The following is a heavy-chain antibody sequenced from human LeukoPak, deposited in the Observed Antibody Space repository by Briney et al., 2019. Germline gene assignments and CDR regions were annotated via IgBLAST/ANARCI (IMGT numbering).Heavy chain of an antibody. J-gene: IGHJ4*02. D-gene: IGHD6-19*01. Sequence: SETLSLTCTVSGGSISSSSYYWGWIRQPPGKGLEWIGSIYYSGSTYYNPSLKSRVTISVDTSKNQFSLKLSSVTAADTAVYYCARHRSSGWNTNRPVNYWGQGTLVTVSS. V-gene: IGHV4-39*01. CDR3: ARHRSSGWNTNRPVNY. CDR2: IYYSGST. CDR1: GGSISSSSYY.